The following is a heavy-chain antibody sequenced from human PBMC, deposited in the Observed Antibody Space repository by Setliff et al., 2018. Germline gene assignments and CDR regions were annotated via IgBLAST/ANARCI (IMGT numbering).Heavy chain of an antibody. V-gene: IGHV4-61*09. J-gene: IGHJ4*02. CDR2: IYTSWST. CDR3: ARGRNIAARLLDS. CDR1: DDSISSRHYY. D-gene: IGHD6-6*01. Sequence: TLSLTCTVSDDSISSRHYYWSWIRQPAGKGLEWLGHIYTSWSTNYNPSLKGRATLSIDASKRQFSLKLTSVTAADTAVYYCARGRNIAARLLDSWGQGTLVTVSS.